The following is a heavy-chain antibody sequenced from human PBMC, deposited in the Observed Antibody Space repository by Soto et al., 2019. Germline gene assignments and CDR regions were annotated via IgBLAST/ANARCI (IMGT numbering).Heavy chain of an antibody. V-gene: IGHV1-46*01. J-gene: IGHJ5*02. CDR1: GYTFTIYY. CDR3: AREDRDYYDSRNWFDP. D-gene: IGHD3-22*01. CDR2: INPSGGST. Sequence: ASVKVSCKASGYTFTIYYMHWLRQAPGQGLEWMGIINPSGGSTSYAQKFQGRVTMTRDTSTSTVYMELSSLRSEDTAVYYCAREDRDYYDSRNWFDPWGQGTLCTVSS.